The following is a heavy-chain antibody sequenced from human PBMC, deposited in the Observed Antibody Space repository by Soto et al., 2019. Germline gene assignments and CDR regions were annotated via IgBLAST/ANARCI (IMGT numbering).Heavy chain of an antibody. V-gene: IGHV1-46*01. CDR3: ARSGYCSGGSCYFGVVD. Sequence: QVQLVQSGAEVKKPGASVKVSCKASGYTFTSYYMHWVRQAPGQGLEWMGIINPSCGSTSYAQKFQCRVTISRDTSTSTVYMELSSLRSEDTAVYYCARSGYCSGGSCYFGVVDWGQGTLVTVSS. J-gene: IGHJ4*02. CDR2: INPSCGST. D-gene: IGHD2-15*01. CDR1: GYTFTSYY.